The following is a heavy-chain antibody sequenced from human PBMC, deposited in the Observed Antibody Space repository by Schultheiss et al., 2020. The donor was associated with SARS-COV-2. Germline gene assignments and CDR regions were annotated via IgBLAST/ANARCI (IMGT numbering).Heavy chain of an antibody. D-gene: IGHD6-25*01. CDR1: GYSISSGYY. Sequence: SETLSLTCAVSGYSISSGYYWGWIRQPPGKGLEWIGYIYYSGSTNYNPSLKSRVTISVDTSKNQFSLKLSSVTAADTAVYYCAREQDGGGPDAFDIWGQGTMVTVSS. V-gene: IGHV4-38-2*02. J-gene: IGHJ3*02. CDR3: AREQDGGGPDAFDI. CDR2: IYYSGST.